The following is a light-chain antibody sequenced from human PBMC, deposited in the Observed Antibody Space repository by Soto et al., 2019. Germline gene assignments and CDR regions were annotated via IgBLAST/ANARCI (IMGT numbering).Light chain of an antibody. CDR1: QSISSW. V-gene: IGKV1-5*03. Sequence: IQMTQSPSTLSASVGDRVTITCRASQSISSWLAWYQQKPGKAPKLLIYKASTLESGVPSRFSGSGSGTEFTLTISSLQPDDFATYYCQHYNGYPLTFGGGTKVEIK. CDR2: KAS. J-gene: IGKJ4*01. CDR3: QHYNGYPLT.